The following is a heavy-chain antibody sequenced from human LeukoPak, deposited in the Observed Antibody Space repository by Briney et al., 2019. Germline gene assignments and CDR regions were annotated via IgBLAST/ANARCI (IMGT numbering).Heavy chain of an antibody. CDR3: ARRGGCISTSCNLDY. J-gene: IGHJ4*02. V-gene: IGHV1-46*03. CDR1: GYTFTSYY. D-gene: IGHD2-2*01. CDR2: INPNGGGT. Sequence: GASVKVSCKTSGYTFTSYYMHWMRQAPGQGFEWVGMINPNGGGTSSAQKFQGGVTLTRDTSTSAVYMDLSSLRSEDTAIYYCARRGGCISTSCNLDYWGQGTLVTVSS.